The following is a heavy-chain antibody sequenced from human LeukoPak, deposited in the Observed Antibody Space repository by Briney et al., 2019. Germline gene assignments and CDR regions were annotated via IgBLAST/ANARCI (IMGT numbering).Heavy chain of an antibody. CDR3: CLDGGRDAYHGSGLEY. Sequence: GASVKVSCKAPGYTFSSDYIHWVRQAPGQGLEWMGRINPGSGGTSYALNFQGRVTMTRDTSTSTVYMDLSSLSSEDTAVYYCCLDGGRDAYHGSGLEYWGQGTLITVSS. V-gene: IGHV1-46*01. CDR2: INPGSGGT. D-gene: IGHD3-10*01. CDR1: GYTFSSDY. J-gene: IGHJ4*02.